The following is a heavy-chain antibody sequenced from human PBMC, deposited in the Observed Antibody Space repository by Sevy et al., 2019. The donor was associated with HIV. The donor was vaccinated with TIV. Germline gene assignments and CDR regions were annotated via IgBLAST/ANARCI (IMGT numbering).Heavy chain of an antibody. CDR3: AKEWTQLSDWYGELDY. J-gene: IGHJ4*02. V-gene: IGHV3-23*01. CDR2: IRISGGNT. D-gene: IGHD6-19*01. Sequence: GGSLRLSCAASGFTFSNYAMSWVRQAPGKGLEWVSSIRISGGNTYYEDSVKGRLTNSKDDSKNTLYLQRNSLRADDTDVYYCAKEWTQLSDWYGELDYWGQGSLVTVSS. CDR1: GFTFSNYA.